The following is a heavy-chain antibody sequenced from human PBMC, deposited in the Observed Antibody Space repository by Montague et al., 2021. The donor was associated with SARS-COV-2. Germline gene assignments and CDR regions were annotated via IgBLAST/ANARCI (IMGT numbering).Heavy chain of an antibody. V-gene: IGHV3-11*01. D-gene: IGHD5-18*01. J-gene: IGHJ3*02. Sequence: SLRLSCAASGFTFSDYYMSWIRQAPGKGLEWVSYISSSGSTIYYADSVKGRFTISRDNAKNSLYLQMNSLRAEDTAVYYCARVRHSYGYLPAFDIWGQGTMVTVSS. CDR1: GFTFSDYY. CDR2: ISSSGSTI. CDR3: ARVRHSYGYLPAFDI.